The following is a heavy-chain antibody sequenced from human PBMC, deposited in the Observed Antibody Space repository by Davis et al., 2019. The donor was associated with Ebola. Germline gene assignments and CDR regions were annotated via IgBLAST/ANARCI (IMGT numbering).Heavy chain of an antibody. CDR1: GFTFSSYW. V-gene: IGHV3-7*01. CDR2: IRQDGSEK. CDR3: ARFSRGELENY. J-gene: IGHJ4*02. Sequence: GESLKISCAVSGFTFSSYWMTWVRLAPGKGLEWVANIRQDGSEKQYVGSVEGRFTISRDNAKNSLYLQMNSLRVEDTGVYYCARFSRGELENYWGQGTQVTVSS. D-gene: IGHD3-10*01.